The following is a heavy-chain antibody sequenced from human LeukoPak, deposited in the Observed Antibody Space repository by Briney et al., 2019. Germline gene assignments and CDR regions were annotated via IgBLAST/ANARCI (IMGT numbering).Heavy chain of an antibody. CDR1: GFIVNNNY. D-gene: IGHD3-10*01. J-gene: IGHJ4*02. V-gene: IGHV3-53*01. CDR3: AGGTYYGSGSRPGYLDY. Sequence: GGSLRLSCAASGFIVNNNYMNWVRQSPGQGLEWVSTIDNFGNTDYADSVKVRFSISRDSSKNTAYLQMNSLRAEDTAMYFCAGGTYYGSGSRPGYLDYWGLGTLVTVSS. CDR2: IDNFGNT.